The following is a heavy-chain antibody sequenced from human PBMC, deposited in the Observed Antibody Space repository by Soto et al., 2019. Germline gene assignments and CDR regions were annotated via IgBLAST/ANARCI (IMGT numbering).Heavy chain of an antibody. CDR1: VFTFSSYS. CDR3: ARDNFLLYYYDRSGRREYCDY. J-gene: IGHJ4*02. V-gene: IGHV3-48*02. Sequence: GGSLRLSCSASVFTFSSYSMNWVRQAPGKGLEWVSYISSSSSTIYYADSVKGRFTISRDNAKNSLYLQMNSLRDEDTAVYYCARDNFLLYYYDRSGRREYCDYWVQVTLVTAS. CDR2: ISSSSSTI. D-gene: IGHD3-22*01.